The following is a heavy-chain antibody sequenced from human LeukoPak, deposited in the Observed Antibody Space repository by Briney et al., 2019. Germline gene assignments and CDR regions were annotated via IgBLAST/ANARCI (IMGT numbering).Heavy chain of an antibody. Sequence: PGGSLRLSCAASGFTFSSYWMSWVRQAPGKGLEWVANIKQDGSEKYYVDSVKGRFTISRDNAKNSLYLQMNSLRAEDTAVYYCARVWGYDYELGAFDIWGQGTMATVSS. V-gene: IGHV3-7*01. CDR2: IKQDGSEK. CDR1: GFTFSSYW. CDR3: ARVWGYDYELGAFDI. D-gene: IGHD5-12*01. J-gene: IGHJ3*02.